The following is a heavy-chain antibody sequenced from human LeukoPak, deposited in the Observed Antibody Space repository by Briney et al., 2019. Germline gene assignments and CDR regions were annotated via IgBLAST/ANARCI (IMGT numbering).Heavy chain of an antibody. J-gene: IGHJ6*03. CDR2: IIPIFGTA. V-gene: IGHV1-69*13. CDR3: ARDDCGSTSCYPPRYYYMDV. Sequence: ASVKVSCKASGGTFSSYAISWVRQAPGQGLEWMGGIIPIFGTANYAQKLQGRVTITADESTSKAYMELSSLRSEDTAVYYCARDDCGSTSCYPPRYYYMDVWGKGTTVTVSS. CDR1: GGTFSSYA. D-gene: IGHD2-2*01.